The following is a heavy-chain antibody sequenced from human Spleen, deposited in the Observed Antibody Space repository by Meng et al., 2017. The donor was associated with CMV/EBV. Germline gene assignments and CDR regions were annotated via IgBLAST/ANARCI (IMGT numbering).Heavy chain of an antibody. D-gene: IGHD2-21*01. CDR1: GFSLSTYGMR. J-gene: IGHJ4*02. CDR3: ARTPHSDFDYFDW. Sequence: SGPTLVKPTQTLTLTCSFSGFSLSTYGMRVGWIRQPPGKALEWLARIDWDDDEFYSPSLKTRLTISKDTSKNQVVLTLTNVDPVDTATYYCARTPHSDFDYFDWWGQGTLVTVSS. V-gene: IGHV2-70D*14. CDR2: IDWDDDE.